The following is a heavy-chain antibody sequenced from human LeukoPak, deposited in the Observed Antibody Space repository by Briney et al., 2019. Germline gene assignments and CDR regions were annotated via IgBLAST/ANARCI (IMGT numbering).Heavy chain of an antibody. D-gene: IGHD3-3*02. J-gene: IGHJ4*02. V-gene: IGHV3-23*01. CDR1: GFTFSSYA. Sequence: PGGSLRLSCAASGFTFSSYAMTWVRQAPGKGLEWVATIKSTGDTTYYADSVRGRFTISRDNSKKTVSLQRDSLRADDTAIYFCAKSPMHFYTAPKTDYWGQGTLVTVSS. CDR2: IKSTGDTT. CDR3: AKSPMHFYTAPKTDY.